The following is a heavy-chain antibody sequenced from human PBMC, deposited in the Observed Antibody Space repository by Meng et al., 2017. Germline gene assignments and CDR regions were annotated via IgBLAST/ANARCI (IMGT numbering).Heavy chain of an antibody. D-gene: IGHD6-13*01. J-gene: IGHJ6*02. CDR3: AKQEQQLVLWYYGMDV. V-gene: IGHV3-15*01. CDR2: IKSKTDGGTT. Sequence: GGSLRLSCAASGFTFSNAWMSWVRQAPGKGLEWVGRIKSKTDGGTTDYAAPVKGRFTISRDDSKNTLYLQMNSLRAEDTAVYYCAKQEQQLVLWYYGMDVWGQGTTVTVSS. CDR1: GFTFSNAW.